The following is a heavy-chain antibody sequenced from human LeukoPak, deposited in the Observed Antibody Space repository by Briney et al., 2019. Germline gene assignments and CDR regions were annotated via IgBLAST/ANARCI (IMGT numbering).Heavy chain of an antibody. D-gene: IGHD5-24*01. CDR3: ARVFRRDGYNLDY. V-gene: IGHV1-2*02. CDR1: GYTFTGYY. CDR2: INPNSGGT. Sequence: ASVKVSCKASGYTFTGYYMHWVRQAPGQGLEWMGWINPNSGGTNYAQKFQGRVTMTRDTSISTAYMELSRLRSDDTAVYYCARVFRRDGYNLDYWGQGTLVTVSS. J-gene: IGHJ4*02.